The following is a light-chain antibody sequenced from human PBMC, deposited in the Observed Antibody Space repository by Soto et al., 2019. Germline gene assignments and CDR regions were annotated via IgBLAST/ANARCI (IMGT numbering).Light chain of an antibody. Sequence: EIVLTQSPGTLSLSPGERATLSCRASQSVSSSYLAWYHQKPGQAPRLLIYGASSRATGIRYRFSGSGSGTDFTLTISRLELEDFAVNYWQQYGSSLFTFGPGTKVDIK. CDR1: QSVSSSY. CDR3: QQYGSSLFT. J-gene: IGKJ3*01. V-gene: IGKV3-20*01. CDR2: GAS.